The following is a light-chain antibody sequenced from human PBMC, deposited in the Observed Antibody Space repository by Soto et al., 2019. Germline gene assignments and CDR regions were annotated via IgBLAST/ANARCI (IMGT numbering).Light chain of an antibody. CDR3: QQSYSAPYT. CDR1: QSISTS. CDR2: ASS. V-gene: IGKV1-39*01. J-gene: IGKJ2*01. Sequence: DIQMTQSPSSLSASVGDRVTITCRASQSISTSLNWYQQKPGMAPSILTCASSTFQGGVPSRFSGSGSGTDFTLSISILQPEDFATYDGQQSYSAPYTFGQGTKLEIK.